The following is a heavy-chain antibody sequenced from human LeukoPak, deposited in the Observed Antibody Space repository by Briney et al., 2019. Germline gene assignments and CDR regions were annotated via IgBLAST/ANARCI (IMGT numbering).Heavy chain of an antibody. D-gene: IGHD3-10*01. Sequence: GGSLRLSCAASGFTFSSYSMNWVRQAPGKGLEWVSYISSSSSTIYYADSVKGRFTISRDNAKNSLYLQMNSLRAEDTAVYYCARDRALGERTMVRENWFDPWGQGTLVTVSS. J-gene: IGHJ5*02. V-gene: IGHV3-48*04. CDR1: GFTFSSYS. CDR2: ISSSSSTI. CDR3: ARDRALGERTMVRENWFDP.